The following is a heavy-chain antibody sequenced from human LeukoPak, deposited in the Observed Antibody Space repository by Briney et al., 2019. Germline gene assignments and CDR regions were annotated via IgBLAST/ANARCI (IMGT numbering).Heavy chain of an antibody. V-gene: IGHV1-46*01. Sequence: ASVKVSCKASGYIFTAYYMHWVRQAPGQGLEWMGIINPSGGGTNYAQKFQGRVTMTSDMSTSTVYMELSSLRSEDTAVYYCASAWDHITGCDHWGQETLVTVSS. D-gene: IGHD2-21*01. CDR3: ASAWDHITGCDH. CDR2: INPSGGGT. J-gene: IGHJ4*02. CDR1: GYIFTAYY.